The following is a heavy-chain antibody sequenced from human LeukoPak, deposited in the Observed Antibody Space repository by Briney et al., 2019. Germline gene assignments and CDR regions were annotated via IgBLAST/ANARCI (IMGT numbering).Heavy chain of an antibody. CDR2: IYHSGST. J-gene: IGHJ4*02. V-gene: IGHV4-4*02. CDR1: GGSISSSNR. Sequence: SETLSLTCAVSGGSISSSNRWSWVRQPPGKGLEWIGEIYHSGSTNYNPSLKSRVTISVDKSKNQFSLKLSSVTAADTAVYYCAREPKVDTAMVQGGYFDYWGQGTLVTVSS. CDR3: AREPKVDTAMVQGGYFDY. D-gene: IGHD5-18*01.